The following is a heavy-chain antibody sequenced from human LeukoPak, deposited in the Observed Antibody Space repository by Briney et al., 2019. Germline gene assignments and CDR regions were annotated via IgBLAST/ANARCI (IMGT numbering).Heavy chain of an antibody. CDR2: ISAYNGNT. J-gene: IGHJ6*03. D-gene: IGHD2-15*01. V-gene: IGHV1-18*01. CDR3: ASEAPRGAWWSQAGMDV. Sequence: GASVKVSCKASGYTFTSYGISWVRQAPGQGLEWMGWISAYNGNTNYAQKLQGRVTMTTDTSTSTAYMELRSLRSDDTAVYYCASEAPRGAWWSQAGMDVWGKGTTVTISS. CDR1: GYTFTSYG.